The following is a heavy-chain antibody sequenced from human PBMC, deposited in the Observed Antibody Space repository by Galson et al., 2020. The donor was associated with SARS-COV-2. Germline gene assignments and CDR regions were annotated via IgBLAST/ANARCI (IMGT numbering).Heavy chain of an antibody. CDR1: GFTFSDYY. D-gene: IGHD6-13*01. J-gene: IGHJ6*02. V-gene: IGHV3-11*01. Sequence: GGSLRLSCAASGFTFSDYYMSWIRQPPGKGLEWVSYISSSGSTIYYADSVKGRFTISRDNAKNSLYLQMNSLRAEDTAVYYCARVEVRSSSWFGMDVWGQGTTVTVSS. CDR2: ISSSGSTI. CDR3: ARVEVRSSSWFGMDV.